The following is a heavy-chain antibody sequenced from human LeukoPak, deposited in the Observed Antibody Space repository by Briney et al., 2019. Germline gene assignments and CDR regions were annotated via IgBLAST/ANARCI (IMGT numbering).Heavy chain of an antibody. CDR3: ARGPNYPSPSPFDY. CDR1: GVSISSYY. V-gene: IGHV4-59*08. CDR2: IYYSGST. D-gene: IGHD5-24*01. J-gene: IGHJ4*02. Sequence: SETLSLTCTVSGVSISSYYWSWIRQPPGKGLEWIGCIYYSGSTDYNPSLKSRVTISVDTSKNQFSLKLSSVTAADTAVYYCARGPNYPSPSPFDYWGQGTLVTVSS.